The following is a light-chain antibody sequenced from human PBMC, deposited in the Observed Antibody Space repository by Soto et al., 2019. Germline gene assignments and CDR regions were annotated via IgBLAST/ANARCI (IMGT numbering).Light chain of an antibody. V-gene: IGKV1-6*01. J-gene: IGKJ1*01. CDR1: QGIRHE. CDR3: LQEFDYPRT. CDR2: AAS. Sequence: ATQMTQSPSSLSASVGDTVTITCRASQGIRHELAWYQQAPGKAPKLLIYAASSVQSGVPSRFSGSGSDTDFILTISSLQPEDFATYYCLQEFDYPRTFGQGTKVEI.